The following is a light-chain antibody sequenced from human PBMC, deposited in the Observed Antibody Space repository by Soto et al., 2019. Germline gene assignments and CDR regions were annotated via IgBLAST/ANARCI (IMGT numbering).Light chain of an antibody. Sequence: AIRMTQSPSSLSASTGDRVTITCRASQGISSYLAWYQQKPGKAPKLLIYAASTLQSGVPSRFSGSGSGTDFTLSISCLQSEDFSTYICHKYYRYTRTFGQGTQLEIK. CDR1: QGISSY. CDR2: AAS. V-gene: IGKV1-8*01. J-gene: IGKJ2*01. CDR3: HKYYRYTRT.